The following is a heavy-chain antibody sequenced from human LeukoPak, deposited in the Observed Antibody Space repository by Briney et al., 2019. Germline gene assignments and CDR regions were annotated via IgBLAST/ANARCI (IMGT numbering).Heavy chain of an antibody. CDR3: TRGHGGTYYSNY. J-gene: IGHJ4*02. Sequence: GGSLRLSCAASGFTFSSYWMSWVRQAPGKGLEWVANIKPDGGEKYYVDSVKGRFTISRDNAKNSLYLQMNSVRAEDTGVYYCTRGHGGTYYSNYWGQGTPVTVSS. CDR2: IKPDGGEK. V-gene: IGHV3-7*01. CDR1: GFTFSSYW. D-gene: IGHD1-26*01.